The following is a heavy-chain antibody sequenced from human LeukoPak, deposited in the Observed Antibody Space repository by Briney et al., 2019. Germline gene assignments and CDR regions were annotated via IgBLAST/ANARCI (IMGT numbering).Heavy chain of an antibody. D-gene: IGHD6-6*01. J-gene: IGHJ4*02. CDR1: GFIFSSYW. CDR2: IKLDGSEK. CDR3: ARVSSTSYYFDY. Sequence: GGSLRLSCAASGFIFSSYWMSWVRQAPGKGLEWVANIKLDGSEKYYVDSVKGRFTISRDNAKNSLYLQMNSLRAEDTAVYYCARVSSTSYYFDYWGQGTLVTVSS. V-gene: IGHV3-7*04.